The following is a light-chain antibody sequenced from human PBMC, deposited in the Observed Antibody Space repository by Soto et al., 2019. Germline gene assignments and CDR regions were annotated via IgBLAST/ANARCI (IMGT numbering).Light chain of an antibody. CDR1: QDIRTS. CDR2: GAS. V-gene: IGKV1-33*01. CDR3: QQYGNLPPFT. J-gene: IGKJ3*01. Sequence: DIQMTQSPSSLSASVGARVSITCQARQDIRTSLSWFQQKPGRAPKLLIYGASNLETGVPSRFRGSGSGRDFTFTISSLQPEDIALYYCQQYGNLPPFTFGPGTKVEIK.